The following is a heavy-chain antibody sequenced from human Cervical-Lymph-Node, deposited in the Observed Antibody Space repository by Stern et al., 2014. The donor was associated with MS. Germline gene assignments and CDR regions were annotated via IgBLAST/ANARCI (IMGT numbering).Heavy chain of an antibody. V-gene: IGHV2-70*01. J-gene: IGHJ4*02. CDR2: IDWDDDK. CDR3: ARYATAGIAVAGTFDY. D-gene: IGHD6-19*01. CDR1: GFSLSTSGMC. Sequence: QVTLKESGPALVKPTQTLTLTCTFSGFSLSTSGMCVSWIRQPPGKALEWLALIDWDDDKYYSQSLKTRLTISKDTSKNQVVLTMTNMDPVDTATYYCARYATAGIAVAGTFDYWGQGTLVTVSS.